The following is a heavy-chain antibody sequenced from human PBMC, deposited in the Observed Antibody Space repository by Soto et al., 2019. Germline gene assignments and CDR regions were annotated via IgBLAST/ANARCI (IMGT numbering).Heavy chain of an antibody. V-gene: IGHV1-69*06. CDR1: GGTFSSYA. D-gene: IGHD6-6*01. CDR2: IIPIFGTA. J-gene: IGHJ6*02. CDR3: ARAREYSSYPEPLISGMDV. Sequence: GASVKVSCKASGGTFSSYAISWVRQAPGQGLEWMGGIIPIFGTANYAQKFQGRVTITADKSTSTAYMELSSLRSEDTAVYYCARAREYSSYPEPLISGMDVWGQGTTVTVSS.